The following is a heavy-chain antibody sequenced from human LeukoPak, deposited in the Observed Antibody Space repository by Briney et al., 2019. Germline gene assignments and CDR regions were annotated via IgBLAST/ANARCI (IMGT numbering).Heavy chain of an antibody. D-gene: IGHD5-12*01. CDR2: ISSSSSYI. J-gene: IGHJ6*02. CDR3: AGGRRGYSGYDRYYYGMDV. CDR1: GFTFSSYS. Sequence: PGGSLRLSCAASGFTFSSYSMNWVRQAPGKGLEWVSSISSSSSYIYSADSLKGRFTISRDNAKNSLYLQLNSLRAEDTAVYYCAGGRRGYSGYDRYYYGMDVWGQGTTVTVSS. V-gene: IGHV3-21*01.